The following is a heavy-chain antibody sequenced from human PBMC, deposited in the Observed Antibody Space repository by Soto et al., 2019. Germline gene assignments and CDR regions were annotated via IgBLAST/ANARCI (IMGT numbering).Heavy chain of an antibody. V-gene: IGHV4-34*01. D-gene: IGHD4-17*01. CDR3: TTMDNYGGNLPFDY. CDR2: INHSGST. CDR1: GGSFSGYY. Sequence: SETLSLTCAVYGGSFSGYYWTWIRQPPGTGLEWIGEINHSGSTNYNPSLKSRVTISVDTSKNQFSLKLTSVTAADTAVYYCTTMDNYGGNLPFDYWGQGTLVTVSS. J-gene: IGHJ4*02.